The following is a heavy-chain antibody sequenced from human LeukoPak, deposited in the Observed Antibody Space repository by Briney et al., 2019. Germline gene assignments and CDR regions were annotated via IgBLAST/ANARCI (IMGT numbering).Heavy chain of an antibody. D-gene: IGHD1-26*01. J-gene: IGHJ4*02. V-gene: IGHV3-23*01. Sequence: GGSPRLSCAASGFTFSSYAMTWVRQAPGKGLEWVSAISGGGASTYYADSVKGRFAISRDNSKNTLYLQMNSLRAEDTAVYYCAKARIVGTTRWTDFDYWGQGTLVTVSS. CDR2: ISGGGAST. CDR1: GFTFSSYA. CDR3: AKARIVGTTRWTDFDY.